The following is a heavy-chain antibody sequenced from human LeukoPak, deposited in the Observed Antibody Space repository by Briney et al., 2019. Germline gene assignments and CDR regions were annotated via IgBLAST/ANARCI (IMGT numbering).Heavy chain of an antibody. D-gene: IGHD3-22*01. CDR2: IYYSGST. J-gene: IGHJ3*02. V-gene: IGHV4-59*08. CDR3: ARHWTEDSSGYYPFDI. Sequence: SETLSLTCAAYGGSFRGYYWSWIRQPPGKGLEWIGYIYYSGSTNYNPSLKSRVAISVDTSKNPFSLNLSSVTAADTAVYYCARHWTEDSSGYYPFDIWGQGTMVTVSS. CDR1: GGSFRGYY.